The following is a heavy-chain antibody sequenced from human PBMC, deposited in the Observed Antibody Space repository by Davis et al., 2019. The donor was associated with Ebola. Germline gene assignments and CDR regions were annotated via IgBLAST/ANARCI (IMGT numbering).Heavy chain of an antibody. Sequence: GGSLRLSCAASGFTFSSYGMHWVRQAPGKGLEWVAVIWYDGSNKYYADSVKGRFTISRDNSKNTLYLQMNSLRAEDTAVYYCARDGYSYASGAFDIWGQGTMVTVSS. V-gene: IGHV3-33*01. CDR2: IWYDGSNK. D-gene: IGHD5-18*01. J-gene: IGHJ3*02. CDR1: GFTFSSYG. CDR3: ARDGYSYASGAFDI.